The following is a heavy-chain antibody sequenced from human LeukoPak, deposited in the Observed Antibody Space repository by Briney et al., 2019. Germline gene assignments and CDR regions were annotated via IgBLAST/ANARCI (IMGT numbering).Heavy chain of an antibody. V-gene: IGHV4-59*01. CDR1: GGSISSYY. CDR2: IYYSGST. CDR3: ARNRRSLPGIAAAGNPEYFQH. D-gene: IGHD6-13*01. J-gene: IGHJ1*01. Sequence: TSETLSLTCTVSGGSISSYYWSWIRQPPGKGLEWIGYIYYSGSTNYNPSLKSRVTISVDTSKNQFSLKLSSVTAADTAVYYCARNRRSLPGIAAAGNPEYFQHWGQGTLVTVSS.